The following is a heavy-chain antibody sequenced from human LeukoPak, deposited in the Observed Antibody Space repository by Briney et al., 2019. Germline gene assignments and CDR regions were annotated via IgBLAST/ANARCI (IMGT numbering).Heavy chain of an antibody. V-gene: IGHV4-59*11. Sequence: PSETLSLTCAVSGVSISCQYWSWIRQSPGRGLEWIGYIYYGGGKNYNPSLKSRSTITADTSNNQFSLHLTSVTAADTAVYFCAKGLFQRVHFDTWGQGILVTVSS. CDR2: IYYGGGK. J-gene: IGHJ5*02. CDR1: GVSISCQY. CDR3: AKGLFQRVHFDT. D-gene: IGHD3-10*02.